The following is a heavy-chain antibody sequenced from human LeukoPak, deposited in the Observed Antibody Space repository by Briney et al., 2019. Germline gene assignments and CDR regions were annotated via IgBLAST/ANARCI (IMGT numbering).Heavy chain of an antibody. V-gene: IGHV4-30-4*01. Sequence: SQTLSLTCTVSGGSISSGDYYWSWIRQPPGKGLEWIGYIYYSGSTYYNPSLKSRVTISVDTSNNQFSLKLSSVTAADTAVYYCARHVGRFLEFDPWGQGTLVTVSS. D-gene: IGHD3-3*01. CDR3: ARHVGRFLEFDP. CDR1: GGSISSGDYY. J-gene: IGHJ5*02. CDR2: IYYSGST.